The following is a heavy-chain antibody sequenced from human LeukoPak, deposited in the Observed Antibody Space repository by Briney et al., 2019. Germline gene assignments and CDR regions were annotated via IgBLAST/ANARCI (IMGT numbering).Heavy chain of an antibody. CDR2: IYPGDSDT. CDR1: GYSFASFW. V-gene: IGHV5-51*01. CDR3: ASIVVAAAGRGYYYYGMDV. D-gene: IGHD6-13*01. J-gene: IGHJ6*02. Sequence: GESLKISCKGSGYSFASFWIGWVRQMPGKGLEWMGIIYPGDSDTRYSPSFQGQVTISADKSISTTYVQWSSLKASDTAMYYCASIVVAAAGRGYYYYGMDVWGQGTTVTVSS.